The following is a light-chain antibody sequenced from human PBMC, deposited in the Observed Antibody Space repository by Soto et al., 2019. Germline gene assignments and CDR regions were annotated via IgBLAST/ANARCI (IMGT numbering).Light chain of an antibody. CDR2: DAS. J-gene: IGKJ1*01. CDR3: QKYDSYLRT. CDR1: RTVRSY. Sequence: EIVLPQSPATLSLSPEGSATLSGMARRTVRSYFAWYQQNPGQAPRLLLYDASSRANGIPARFSGSGSGTDVTLTICCLQSEDCATYYCQKYDSYLRTFGQGTKVDI. V-gene: IGKV3-11*01.